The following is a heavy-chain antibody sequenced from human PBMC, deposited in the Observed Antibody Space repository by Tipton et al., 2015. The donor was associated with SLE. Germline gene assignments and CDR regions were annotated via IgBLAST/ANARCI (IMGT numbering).Heavy chain of an antibody. CDR2: INWNSEKK. Sequence: SLRLSCEVSGFNFDDYGLHWVRQGPGKGLEWVSGINWNSEKKEYADSVKGRFTISRDNAKKTVYLQMNSLRPEDTALYYCAKDRGKRTTQYFYYMDGWGKGTTVIVSS. J-gene: IGHJ6*03. D-gene: IGHD1-14*01. V-gene: IGHV3-9*01. CDR1: GFNFDDYG. CDR3: AKDRGKRTTQYFYYMDG.